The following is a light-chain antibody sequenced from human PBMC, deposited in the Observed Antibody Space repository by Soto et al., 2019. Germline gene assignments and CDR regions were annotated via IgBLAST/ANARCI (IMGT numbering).Light chain of an antibody. CDR3: HQYDTSPWT. Sequence: EVVLTQYPETLSLSPGEASTLSCRASQIISSRYVAWYQQKPGQAPRLLIYGASNRATGVPDRVSGSGSGTDFTLTISRLEPGDFAVYFCHQYDTSPWTFGPGTQVDIK. CDR2: GAS. J-gene: IGKJ1*01. CDR1: QIISSRY. V-gene: IGKV3-20*01.